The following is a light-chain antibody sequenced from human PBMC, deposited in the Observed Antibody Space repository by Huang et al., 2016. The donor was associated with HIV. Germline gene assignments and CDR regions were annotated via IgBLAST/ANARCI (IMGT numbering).Light chain of an antibody. J-gene: IGKJ1*01. CDR1: PTVNSN. Sequence: EIVMTQSPATLSVSPGERATLSCRASPTVNSNLAWYQHKPGQAPRRLIYGASTRATGGPARFSGSGCGTKFTLTISSLQSEDFAVYYCQQYNNWLAFGQGTKVEIK. CDR3: QQYNNWLA. CDR2: GAS. V-gene: IGKV3-15*01.